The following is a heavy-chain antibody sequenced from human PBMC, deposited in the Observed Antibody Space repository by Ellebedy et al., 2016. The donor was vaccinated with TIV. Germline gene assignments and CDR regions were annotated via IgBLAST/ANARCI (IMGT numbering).Heavy chain of an antibody. Sequence: AASVKVSCKASGGTFSSYAMHWVRQAPGKGLEYVSAISSNGGSTYYADSVKGRFTISRDNSKNTLYLQMSSLRAEDTAVYYCVKDLQQLHYLGYFQHWGQGTLVTVSS. CDR1: GGTFSSYA. D-gene: IGHD6-13*01. J-gene: IGHJ1*01. CDR3: VKDLQQLHYLGYFQH. CDR2: ISSNGGST. V-gene: IGHV3-64D*06.